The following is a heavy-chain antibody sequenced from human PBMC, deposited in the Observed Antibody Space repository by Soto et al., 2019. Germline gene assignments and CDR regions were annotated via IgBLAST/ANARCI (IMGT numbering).Heavy chain of an antibody. CDR3: ARPRTTGTTKGYDY. D-gene: IGHD1-1*01. CDR1: GGTFSSYP. V-gene: IGHV1-69*13. CDR2: IIPIFGSV. Sequence: AASVKVSCKASGGTFSSYPISWVRQAPGQGLEWMGVIIPIFGSVNSAQKFQGRVTITADESTSTAYMELSSLRSEDTAVYYCARPRTTGTTKGYDYWGQGTLVTVSS. J-gene: IGHJ4*02.